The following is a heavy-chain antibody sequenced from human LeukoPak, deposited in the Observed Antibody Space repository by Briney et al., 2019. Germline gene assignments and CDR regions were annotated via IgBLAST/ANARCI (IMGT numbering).Heavy chain of an antibody. CDR1: GGSISSSNW. CDR3: ARDGETRLGFDP. D-gene: IGHD7-27*01. CDR2: VSPGGST. V-gene: IGHV4-4*02. J-gene: IGHJ5*02. Sequence: SETLSLTCAVSGGSISSSNWWSWVRQPPGKGLEWIGEVSPGGSTRYNPSLRSRVTISLNTSRRRFSLRLSSVTAADTGVYYCARDGETRLGFDPWGQGTLVTVSS.